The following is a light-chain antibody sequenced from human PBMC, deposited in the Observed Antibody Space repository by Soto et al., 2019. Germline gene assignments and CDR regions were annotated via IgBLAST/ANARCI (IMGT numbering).Light chain of an antibody. J-gene: IGKJ4*01. CDR3: QQYNNWPLT. Sequence: ETVMTQSPATLSASPGESATLSCRPSQSVNSDLAWYQQIPGQAPRLLIYSASTGATGGPARFSGSGSGTEFTLTISSLQSEDFAIYYCQQYNNWPLTFGGGTKVEI. CDR2: SAS. CDR1: QSVNSD. V-gene: IGKV3-15*01.